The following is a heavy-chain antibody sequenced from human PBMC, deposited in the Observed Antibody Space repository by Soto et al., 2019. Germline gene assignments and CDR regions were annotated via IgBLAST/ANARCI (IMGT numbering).Heavy chain of an antibody. Sequence: QVQLVQSGAEVRKPGASVKVSCKVSGYSLTDWSIHWVRQAPGKGPAWMGGFDPEDGEIKFAENLHDRVAMTEDTPADTAYMELTSLRSEATAIYCCATGLHLLVKLYDFDLWGQGTLVTVSS. CDR3: ATGLHLLVKLYDFDL. V-gene: IGHV1-24*01. CDR2: FDPEDGEI. CDR1: GYSLTDWS. J-gene: IGHJ4*02. D-gene: IGHD2-15*01.